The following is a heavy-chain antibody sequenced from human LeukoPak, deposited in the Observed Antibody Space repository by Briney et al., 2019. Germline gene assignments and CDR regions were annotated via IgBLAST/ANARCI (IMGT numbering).Heavy chain of an antibody. V-gene: IGHV3-30-3*01. CDR1: GFTFSSYA. Sequence: GGSLRLSCAASGFTFSSYAMHWVRQAPGKGLEWVAVISYDGSNKYYADSVKGRFTISRDNSKNTLYLQMNSLRAEDTAVYYCARGAPGAFDIWGQGTMVTVSS. J-gene: IGHJ3*02. CDR3: ARGAPGAFDI. CDR2: ISYDGSNK.